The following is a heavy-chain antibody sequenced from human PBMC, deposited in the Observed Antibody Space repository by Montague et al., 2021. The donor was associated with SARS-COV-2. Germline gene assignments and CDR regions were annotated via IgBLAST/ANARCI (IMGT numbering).Heavy chain of an antibody. V-gene: IGHV3-9*01. CDR2: ISCDGGTI. CDR3: ARDVEADTAHVASVFDF. J-gene: IGHJ3*01. CDR1: GFIFDDYG. Sequence: SLRLSCAASGFIFDDYGMHWVRQAPGKGLEWVSAISCDGGTIDYAASVKRRFTISRDNAKTSLYLQMNRLSAEDTAFYYFARDVEADTAHVASVFDFWGQGTMVTVSS. D-gene: IGHD5-18*01.